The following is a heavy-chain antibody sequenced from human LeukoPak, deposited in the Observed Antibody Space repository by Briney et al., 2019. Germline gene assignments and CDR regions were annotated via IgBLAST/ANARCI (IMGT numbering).Heavy chain of an antibody. CDR1: GYAFTSYY. CDR3: ARGDCSSSSCWFDP. CDR2: INPNSGGT. V-gene: IGHV1-2*02. D-gene: IGHD2-2*01. J-gene: IGHJ5*02. Sequence: ASVKVSCKASGYAFTSYYMHWVRQAPGQGLEWMGWINPNSGGTNYAQKFQGRVTMTSDTSISTAYMELSSLRSDDTAVYYCARGDCSSSSCWFDPWGQGTLVTVSS.